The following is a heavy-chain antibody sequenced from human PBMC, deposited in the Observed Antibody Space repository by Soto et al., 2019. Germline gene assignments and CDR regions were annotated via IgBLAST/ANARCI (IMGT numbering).Heavy chain of an antibody. Sequence: GGSLRLSCAASGFTFSRNWMSWVRQAPGKGLEWVANIKQDGSEKYYVDSVKGRFTISRDNAKNTLYLQMNSLRAEDTAVYYCARGKSYTTGTTALMDVWGQGTTVTVSS. D-gene: IGHD1-1*01. CDR2: IKQDGSEK. V-gene: IGHV3-7*01. CDR1: GFTFSRNW. CDR3: ARGKSYTTGTTALMDV. J-gene: IGHJ6*02.